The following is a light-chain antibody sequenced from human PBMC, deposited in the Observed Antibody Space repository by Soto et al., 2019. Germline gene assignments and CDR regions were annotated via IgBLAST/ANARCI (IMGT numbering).Light chain of an antibody. J-gene: IGKJ1*01. CDR2: DAS. Sequence: DIQMTQSPSTLSASVGDRVTITCRASQSINGWLAWYQQKPGKAPKLLIYDASSLESGVPSRFSGSGSGTEFTLTISSLQPDDFATFYCLQYNTYPRTFGQGTKV. CDR1: QSINGW. V-gene: IGKV1-5*01. CDR3: LQYNTYPRT.